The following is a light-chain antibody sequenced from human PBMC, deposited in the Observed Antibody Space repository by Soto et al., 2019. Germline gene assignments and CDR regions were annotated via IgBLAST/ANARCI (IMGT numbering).Light chain of an antibody. CDR3: QHYVTSLTT. CDR2: GAS. CDR1: QSVTSNY. V-gene: IGKV3-20*01. J-gene: IGKJ1*01. Sequence: EIVLTQSPGTLSLSPGERATLSCGASQSVTSNYLAWYQQKPGQAPRLLIFGASIRVKGIPDRFIGSGSGTDFTLTISRLEPEEFVVYYCQHYVTSLTTFGQGTKVEVK.